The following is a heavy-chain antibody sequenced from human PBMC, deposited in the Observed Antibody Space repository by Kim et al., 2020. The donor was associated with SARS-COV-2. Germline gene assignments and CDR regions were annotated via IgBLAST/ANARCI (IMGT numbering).Heavy chain of an antibody. D-gene: IGHD2-2*01. J-gene: IGHJ4*02. V-gene: IGHV1-69*01. CDR3: ARRVVVPAAEYYFDY. Sequence: QKFQGRVTITAAESTSTAYMELSSLRSEDTAVYYCARRVVVPAAEYYFDYWGQGTLVTVSS.